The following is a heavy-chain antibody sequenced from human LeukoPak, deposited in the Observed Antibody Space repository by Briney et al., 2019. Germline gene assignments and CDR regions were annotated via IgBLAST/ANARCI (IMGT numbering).Heavy chain of an antibody. CDR1: GYTFTAYC. J-gene: IGHJ4*02. V-gene: IGHV1-2*02. Sequence: ASVTLSFTSSGYTFTAYCIHWVRQPPGQGLEWKGWTDPNPGQTDSAQKFQGRVTVTRDTSINTAYMDLSSLRSDDTAVYYCARVVGQGTAMPSRDFFDYWGQGTLVTVS. D-gene: IGHD5-18*01. CDR2: TDPNPGQT. CDR3: ARVVGQGTAMPSRDFFDY.